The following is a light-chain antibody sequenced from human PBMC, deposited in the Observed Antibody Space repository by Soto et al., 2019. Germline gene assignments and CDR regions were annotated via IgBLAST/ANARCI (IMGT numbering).Light chain of an antibody. CDR1: SSDVGAYNF. CDR2: EVT. V-gene: IGLV2-8*02. CDR3: SSYAGSITIYV. J-gene: IGLJ1*01. Sequence: QSVLAQPPSASRSPGQSVTISCTGTSSDVGAYNFVSWYQQLPGKAPKLMIYEVTKRPSGVPDRFSGSKSGNTASLTVSGLQAEDEADYYCSSYAGSITIYVFGTGTKLTVL.